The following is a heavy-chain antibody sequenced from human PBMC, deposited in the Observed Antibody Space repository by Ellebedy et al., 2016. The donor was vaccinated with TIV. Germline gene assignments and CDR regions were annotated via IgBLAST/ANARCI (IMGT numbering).Heavy chain of an antibody. CDR3: ARARGWYGSDGMDV. CDR1: GFTVSSNY. J-gene: IGHJ6*04. Sequence: PGGSLRLSCAASGFTVSSNYMSWVRRAPGQGLGWVSVIYGGGNTDYGEHVEGRFTISRDNSKNTVYLQMNSLRAEDTAVYYCARARGWYGSDGMDVWGEGTTVTVSS. CDR2: IYGGGNT. V-gene: IGHV3-53*01. D-gene: IGHD6-19*01.